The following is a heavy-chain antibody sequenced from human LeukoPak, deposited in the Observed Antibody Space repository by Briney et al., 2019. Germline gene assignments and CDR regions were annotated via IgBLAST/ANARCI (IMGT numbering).Heavy chain of an antibody. D-gene: IGHD2-2*01. J-gene: IGHJ5*02. Sequence: SETLSPTCAVSGYSITSDYYWGWIRQPPGKGLEWIGSIYHNGRTSYNPSLASRVTISMDTSRNHFSLRLTSVTAADTAVYYCARDTSGWAWFDPWGQGALVTVSS. CDR3: ARDTSGWAWFDP. CDR1: GYSITSDYY. CDR2: IYHNGRT. V-gene: IGHV4-38-2*02.